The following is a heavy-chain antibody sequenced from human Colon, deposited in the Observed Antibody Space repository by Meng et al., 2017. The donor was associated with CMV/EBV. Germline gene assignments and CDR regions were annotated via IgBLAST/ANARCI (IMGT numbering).Heavy chain of an antibody. D-gene: IGHD6-13*01. CDR1: GFTFGGYP. Sequence: GSLKISCAASGFTFGGYPMHCVRQAPGKGLECVAAISNDGGQKYYTDSVRGRFTISRDDSKNTLDLQMDGLRVEDTAVYYCARDNGYSSSWYGYSFDYWGQGTLVTVSS. CDR3: ARDNGYSSSWYGYSFDY. J-gene: IGHJ4*02. V-gene: IGHV3-30*10. CDR2: ISNDGGQK.